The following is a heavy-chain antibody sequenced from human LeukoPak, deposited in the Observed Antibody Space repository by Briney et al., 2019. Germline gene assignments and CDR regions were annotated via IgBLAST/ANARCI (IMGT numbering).Heavy chain of an antibody. CDR1: GFTFSSYA. CDR2: ISGSGGST. J-gene: IGHJ4*02. V-gene: IGHV3-23*01. CDR3: AKDFAVAGPPYYFDY. Sequence: PGGSLRLSCAASGFTFSSYAMSWVRQAPGKGLEWVSVISGSGGSTYYADSVKGRFTISRDNSKNTLYLQMNSLRAEDTAVYYCAKDFAVAGPPYYFDYWGQGTLVTVSS. D-gene: IGHD6-19*01.